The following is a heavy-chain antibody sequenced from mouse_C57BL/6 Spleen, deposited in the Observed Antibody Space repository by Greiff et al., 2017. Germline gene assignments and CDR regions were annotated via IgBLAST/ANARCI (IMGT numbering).Heavy chain of an antibody. D-gene: IGHD1-1*01. Sequence: EVQRVESVAELVRPGASVKLSCTASGFNIKNTYMHWVKQRPEQGLEWIGRIDPANGNTKYAPKFQGKATITADTSSNTAYLQLSSLTSEDTAIYYCALNYYGSSYWYFDVWGTGTTVTVSS. CDR2: IDPANGNT. V-gene: IGHV14-3*01. J-gene: IGHJ1*03. CDR3: ALNYYGSSYWYFDV. CDR1: GFNIKNTY.